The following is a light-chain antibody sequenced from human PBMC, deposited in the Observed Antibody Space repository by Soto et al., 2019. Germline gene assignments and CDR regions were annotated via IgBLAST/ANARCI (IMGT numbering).Light chain of an antibody. CDR2: GAS. CDR3: QHRTNWEYT. Sequence: EIVLTQSPATLSLSPGERATLSCRASQSVSSSLAWYQQKPGQAPRLLIYGASKRAPGIRVRFSASGSGTDFTLTISSLEPEDFAVYSCQHRTNWEYTFGQGTKLEIK. J-gene: IGKJ2*01. CDR1: QSVSSS. V-gene: IGKV3-11*01.